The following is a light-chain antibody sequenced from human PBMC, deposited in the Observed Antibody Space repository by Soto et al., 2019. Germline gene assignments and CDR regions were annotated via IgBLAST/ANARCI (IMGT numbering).Light chain of an antibody. V-gene: IGLV2-14*01. CDR1: SSYVGGYDY. CDR3: ISYFSNINYV. Sequence: QSALTQPASVSGSPGQSITVSCTGTSSYVGGYDYVSWYQHHPGKAPKLMIYEVTNRPSGVSNRFSGSKSGNTASLTISGLQAENEADYYCISYFSNINYVFGTGTKLTVL. CDR2: EVT. J-gene: IGLJ1*01.